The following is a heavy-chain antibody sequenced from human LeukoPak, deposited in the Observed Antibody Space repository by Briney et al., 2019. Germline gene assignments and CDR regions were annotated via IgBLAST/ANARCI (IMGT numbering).Heavy chain of an antibody. CDR3: AASYYGSGSYYKDY. CDR1: GGSISSYY. Sequence: SETLSLTCTVSGGSISSYYWSWIRQPAGKGLEWIGRIYTSGSTNYNPSLKSRVTMSVDTSKNQFSLKLSSVTAADTAVYYCAASYYGSGSYYKDYWGQGTLVTVSS. V-gene: IGHV4-4*07. CDR2: IYTSGST. D-gene: IGHD3-10*01. J-gene: IGHJ4*02.